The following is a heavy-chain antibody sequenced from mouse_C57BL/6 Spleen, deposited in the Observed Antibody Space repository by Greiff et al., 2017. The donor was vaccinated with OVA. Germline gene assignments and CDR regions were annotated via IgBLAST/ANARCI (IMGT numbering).Heavy chain of an antibody. CDR3: ARYHYGS. V-gene: IGHV1-59*01. CDR2: IDPSDSST. Sequence: VQLQQPGAELVRPGTSVKLSCKASGYTFTSYWMHWVKQRPGQGLEWIGVIDPSDSSTNYNQKFKGKATLTVDTSSSTAYMQLSSLASEDSAVYYCARYHYGSWGQGTTLTVSS. D-gene: IGHD1-1*01. J-gene: IGHJ2*01. CDR1: GYTFTSYW.